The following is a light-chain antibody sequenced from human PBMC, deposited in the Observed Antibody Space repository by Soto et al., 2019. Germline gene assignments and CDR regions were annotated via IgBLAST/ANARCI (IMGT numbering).Light chain of an antibody. V-gene: IGKV1-33*01. CDR1: QDFRKY. Sequence: DIQMTKSPSSLSASIGDRVTITCQASQDFRKYLNWYQQKPGRAPKLLIYDESNLETGVPSRYCGSGTGTDVICSIIRLPPTDIATYDCQNYDFLPPLTFGPGTKGSIK. CDR3: QNYDFLPPLT. CDR2: DES. J-gene: IGKJ3*01.